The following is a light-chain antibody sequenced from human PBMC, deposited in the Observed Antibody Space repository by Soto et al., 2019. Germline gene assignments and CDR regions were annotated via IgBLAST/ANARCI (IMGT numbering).Light chain of an antibody. Sequence: MQMTQSPSSVSASVGDRVTITCRASQGISGWLAWSQQKPWKAPKLLIYATSTLKSGVPPRFSGSASGTDFTRTISRLQPEDFATYYCLQNNNFPPLTSGGGNTVEIK. CDR3: LQNNNFPPLT. V-gene: IGKV1-12*01. CDR2: ATS. J-gene: IGKJ4*01. CDR1: QGISGW.